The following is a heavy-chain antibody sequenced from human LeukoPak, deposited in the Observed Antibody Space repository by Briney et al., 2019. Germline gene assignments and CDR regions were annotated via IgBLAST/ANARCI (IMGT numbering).Heavy chain of an antibody. V-gene: IGHV4-39*01. CDR3: ARSWQRSGYLNWFDP. J-gene: IGHJ5*02. D-gene: IGHD3-22*01. Sequence: SETLSLTCTVSGGSISSYYWGWLRQPPGKGLEWIGSIYYSGSTYYNPSLKSRVTISVDTSKNQFSLKLSSVTAADTAVYYCARSWQRSGYLNWFDPWGQGTLVTVSS. CDR2: IYYSGST. CDR1: GGSISSYY.